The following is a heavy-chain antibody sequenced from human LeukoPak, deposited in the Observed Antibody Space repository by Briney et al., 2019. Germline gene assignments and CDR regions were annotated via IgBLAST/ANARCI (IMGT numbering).Heavy chain of an antibody. CDR1: GFTFSSYS. D-gene: IGHD3-10*01. V-gene: IGHV3-21*04. J-gene: IGHJ4*02. CDR2: ISSSSSYI. Sequence: PGGSLRLSCAASGFTFSSYSMNWVRQAPGKGLEWVSSISSSSSYIYYADSVKGRFTISRDNSKNTLYLQMNSLRAEDTAVYYCAKDREGVMVRGVIIPPGYWGQGTLVTVSS. CDR3: AKDREGVMVRGVIIPPGY.